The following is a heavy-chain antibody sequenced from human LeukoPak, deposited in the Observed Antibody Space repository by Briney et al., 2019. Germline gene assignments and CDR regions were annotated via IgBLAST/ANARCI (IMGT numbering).Heavy chain of an antibody. J-gene: IGHJ4*02. Sequence: XHWVRQXPGQGLEWMGIINPSGGSTSYAQKFQGRVTMTTDTSTSTAYMELRSLRSDDTAVYYCARGFPRPYDYWGQGTLVTVSS. D-gene: IGHD3-10*01. CDR3: ARGFPRPYDY. V-gene: IGHV1-46*01. CDR2: INPSGGST.